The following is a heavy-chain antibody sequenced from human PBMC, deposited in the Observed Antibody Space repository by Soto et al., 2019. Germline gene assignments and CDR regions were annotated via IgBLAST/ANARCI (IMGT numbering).Heavy chain of an antibody. Sequence: QVQLVESGGGVVQPGRSLRLSCAASGFTFTNYPMHWVRQAPGKGLEWVAVVSHDGINTYYADSVKGRFTNSRDNSKNTLYLQLNSLRTEDTAVFYCARERTVGGIRLDTWGQGTLVTVSS. D-gene: IGHD1-26*01. CDR1: GFTFTNYP. CDR3: ARERTVGGIRLDT. J-gene: IGHJ5*02. CDR2: VSHDGINT. V-gene: IGHV3-30-3*01.